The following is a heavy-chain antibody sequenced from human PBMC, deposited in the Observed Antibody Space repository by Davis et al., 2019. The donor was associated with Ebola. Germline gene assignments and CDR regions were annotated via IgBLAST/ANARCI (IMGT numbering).Heavy chain of an antibody. Sequence: SETLSPTCTVSAGSISSSSYYWGWIRQPPGKGLEWIGSIYYSGSTYYNPSLKSRVTISVDTSKNQFSLKLSSVTAADTAVYYCARQGWSGYSLRHWLDPWGRGTLVTVSS. V-gene: IGHV4-39*01. D-gene: IGHD3-3*01. CDR1: AGSISSSSYY. J-gene: IGHJ5*02. CDR2: IYYSGST. CDR3: ARQGWSGYSLRHWLDP.